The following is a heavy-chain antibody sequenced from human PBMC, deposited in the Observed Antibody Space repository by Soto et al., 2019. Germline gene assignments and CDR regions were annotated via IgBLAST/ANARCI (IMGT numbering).Heavy chain of an antibody. CDR1: GGSISSYY. V-gene: IGHV4-59*01. CDR3: ARYGSGSYSSPSYYDYYYGMYC. Sequence: SETLSLTCTVSGGSISSYYWSWIRQPPGKGLEWIGYIYYSGSTNYNPSLKSRVTISVDTSKNQFSLKLSSVTAADTAVYYCARYGSGSYSSPSYYDYYYGMYCWGQGTTVT. CDR2: IYYSGST. J-gene: IGHJ6*02. D-gene: IGHD3-10*01.